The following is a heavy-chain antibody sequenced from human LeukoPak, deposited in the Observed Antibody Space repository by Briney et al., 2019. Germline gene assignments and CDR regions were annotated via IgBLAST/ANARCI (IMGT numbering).Heavy chain of an antibody. CDR2: INPTGGST. CDR3: ARADFGGNSDYYYYGLDV. D-gene: IGHD4-23*01. J-gene: IGHJ6*02. V-gene: IGHV1-46*01. Sequence: ASVKVSCKASGYTFTSCGISWVRQAPGQGLEWMGIINPTGGSTTYTQKFQGRVTMTRDTSTSTVYMELSSLRYEDTAVYYCARADFGGNSDYYYYGLDVWGQGTTVTVSS. CDR1: GYTFTSCG.